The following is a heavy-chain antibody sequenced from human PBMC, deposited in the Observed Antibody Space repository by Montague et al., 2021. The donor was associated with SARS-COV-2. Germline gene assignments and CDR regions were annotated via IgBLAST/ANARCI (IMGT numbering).Heavy chain of an antibody. J-gene: IGHJ6*03. CDR1: GGSISSGSYY. CDR3: ARAPHYDFWSGYYLGEGYYYDYIDV. D-gene: IGHD3-3*01. V-gene: IGHV4-61*02. Sequence: TLSLTCTVSGGSISSGSYYWSWIRQPAGKGLEWIGRIYTSGSTNYNPSLKSRVTISVDTSKNQFSLKLSSVTAADTAVYYCARAPHYDFWSGYYLGEGYYYDYIDVWGKGTTVTVSS. CDR2: IYTSGST.